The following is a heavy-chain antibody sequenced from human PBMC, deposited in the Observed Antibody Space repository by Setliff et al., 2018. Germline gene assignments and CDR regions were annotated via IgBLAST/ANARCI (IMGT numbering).Heavy chain of an antibody. CDR1: GYTFINYE. J-gene: IGHJ3*02. Sequence: ASVKVSCKASGYTFINYEINWVRQATGQGLEWMGGMNPNNGNTGYAQKFQGRVTMTRNTSISTAYMELSSLRSEDTAVYYCALHGSHIAAAGTLDAFDIWGQGTMVTVSS. CDR2: MNPNNGNT. V-gene: IGHV1-8*02. D-gene: IGHD6-13*01. CDR3: ALHGSHIAAAGTLDAFDI.